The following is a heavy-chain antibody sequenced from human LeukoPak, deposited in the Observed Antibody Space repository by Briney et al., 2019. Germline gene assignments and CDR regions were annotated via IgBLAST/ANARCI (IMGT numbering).Heavy chain of an antibody. CDR2: ISSSGSTI. CDR1: GFTFSDYY. Sequence: GGSLRLSCAASGFTFSDYYISWIRQAPGKGLEWVSYISSSGSTIYYADSVKGRFTITRDNAKNSQYLQMHSLRAEDTAVYYCARARYYYGWGSYVDVWGQGTTVTVSS. CDR3: ARARYYYGWGSYVDV. J-gene: IGHJ6*02. V-gene: IGHV3-11*01. D-gene: IGHD3-10*01.